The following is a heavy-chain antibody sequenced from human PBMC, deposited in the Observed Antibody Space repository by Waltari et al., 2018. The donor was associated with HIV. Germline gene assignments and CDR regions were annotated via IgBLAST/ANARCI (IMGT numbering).Heavy chain of an antibody. Sequence: QQQLQESGPGLVKPSETLSLTCTVSGGSISSSSYYWAWLRQSPGQGWEWIGSLFDCGTPSAGPSRRYRATISGAMSANRFSLKLTSVTATDTAVYFCARHCLQKGWLPQLKYYYGMDVWGQGTTVIVSS. V-gene: IGHV4-39*01. D-gene: IGHD1-1*01. CDR1: GGSISSSSYY. CDR3: ARHCLQKGWLPQLKYYYGMDV. J-gene: IGHJ6*02. CDR2: LFDCGTP.